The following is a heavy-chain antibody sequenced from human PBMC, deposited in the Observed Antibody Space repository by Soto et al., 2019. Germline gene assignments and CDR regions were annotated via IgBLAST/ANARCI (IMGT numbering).Heavy chain of an antibody. V-gene: IGHV1-46*01. Sequence: ASVKVSCKASGYTFTSYYMHWVRQAPGQGLEWMGIINPSGGSTSYAQKFQGRVTMTRDTSTSTVYMELSSLRSEDTAVYYCARGGNYDFWSGYPVDYYYYYMDVWGKGTTVTVSS. J-gene: IGHJ6*03. CDR2: INPSGGST. CDR1: GYTFTSYY. D-gene: IGHD3-3*01. CDR3: ARGGNYDFWSGYPVDYYYYYMDV.